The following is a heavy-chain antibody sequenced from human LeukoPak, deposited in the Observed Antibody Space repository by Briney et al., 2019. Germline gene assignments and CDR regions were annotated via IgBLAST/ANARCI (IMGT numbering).Heavy chain of an antibody. CDR2: ISDDGSNK. Sequence: GGSLRLSCAASKFSFSSYAIHWVRQAPGKGLEWVAVISDDGSNKYYADSVKGRFTISRDNSKNTLYLQMNSLRAEDTAVYYCARDPTYSSSYYFDYWGQGTLVTVSS. CDR1: KFSFSSYA. D-gene: IGHD6-6*01. V-gene: IGHV3-30-3*01. CDR3: ARDPTYSSSYYFDY. J-gene: IGHJ4*02.